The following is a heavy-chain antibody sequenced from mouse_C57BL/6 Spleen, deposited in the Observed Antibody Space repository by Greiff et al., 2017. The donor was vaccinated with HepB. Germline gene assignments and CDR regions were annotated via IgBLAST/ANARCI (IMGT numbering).Heavy chain of an antibody. V-gene: IGHV1-80*01. CDR3: ARGRDYYGSSYWYVDV. CDR1: GYAFSSYW. D-gene: IGHD1-1*01. J-gene: IGHJ1*03. CDR2: IYPGDGDT. Sequence: VQLQQSGAELVKPGASVKISCKASGYAFSSYWLNWVKQRPGKGLEWIGQIYPGDGDTNYNGKFKGKATLTAGTSSRTAYMQLSSLTSEDSAVYFCARGRDYYGSSYWYVDVWGTGTTVTVSS.